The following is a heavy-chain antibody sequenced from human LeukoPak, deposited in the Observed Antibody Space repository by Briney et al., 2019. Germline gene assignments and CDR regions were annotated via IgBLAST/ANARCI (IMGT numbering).Heavy chain of an antibody. J-gene: IGHJ4*02. D-gene: IGHD1-7*01. V-gene: IGHV3-23*01. CDR1: GFRFGNSA. CDR3: AKGAVTETTCPSDY. Sequence: PGGSLRLSCAASGFRFGNSAMNWVRQAPGKGLEWVSGIRGSGGSTYYADSVKGRFTISRDNSKNTLYLQMNSLRAEDTAVYYCAKGAVTETTCPSDYWGQGTLVTVSS. CDR2: IRGSGGST.